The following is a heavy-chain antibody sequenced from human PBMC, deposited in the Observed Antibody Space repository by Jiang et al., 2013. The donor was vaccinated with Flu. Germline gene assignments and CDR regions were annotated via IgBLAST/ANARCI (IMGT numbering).Heavy chain of an antibody. V-gene: IGHV4-59*01. CDR2: IYYSGST. CDR3: ARSLYCSSTSCYVYAFDI. Sequence: GSGLVKPSETLSLTCTVSGGSISSYYWSWIRQPPGKGLEWIGYIYYSGSTNYNPSLKSRVTISVDTSKNQFSLKLSSVTAADTAVYYCARSLYCSSTSCYVYAFDIWGQGTMVTVSS. D-gene: IGHD2-2*01. J-gene: IGHJ3*02. CDR1: GGSISSYY.